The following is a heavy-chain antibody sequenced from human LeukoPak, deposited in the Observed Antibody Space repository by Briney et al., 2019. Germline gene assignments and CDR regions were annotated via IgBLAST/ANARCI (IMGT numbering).Heavy chain of an antibody. CDR3: ARVGFCGTTSCSLPYFDY. CDR2: LNPNSGGT. D-gene: IGHD2-2*01. Sequence: ASVKVSCKASGYTFIGYYIHWVRQAPGQGLEWMGWLNPNSGGTNYALKFQGRVTMTRDTSTSTAYMELSRLRSDDTAMYYCARVGFCGTTSCSLPYFDYWGQGTLVTVSS. J-gene: IGHJ4*02. V-gene: IGHV1-2*02. CDR1: GYTFIGYY.